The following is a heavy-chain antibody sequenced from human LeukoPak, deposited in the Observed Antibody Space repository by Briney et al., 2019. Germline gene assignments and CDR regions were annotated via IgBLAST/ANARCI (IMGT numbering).Heavy chain of an antibody. J-gene: IGHJ4*02. D-gene: IGHD6-6*01. CDR2: IRIKANNYAT. CDR3: TGQEYSSSPGDY. CDR1: GFTFSGSA. Sequence: GGSLKLSCAASGFTFSGSAMHWVRQAPGKGLEWVGRIRIKANNYATAYAASVKGRFTISRDDSRNTAYLQTNSLKTEDTAVYYCTGQEYSSSPGDYWGQGTLVTVSS. V-gene: IGHV3-73*01.